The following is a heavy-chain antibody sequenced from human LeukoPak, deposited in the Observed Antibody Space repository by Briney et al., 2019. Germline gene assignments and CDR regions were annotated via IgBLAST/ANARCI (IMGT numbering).Heavy chain of an antibody. J-gene: IGHJ4*02. CDR3: ARASGGEIDY. V-gene: IGHV4-59*01. CDR2: IYYSGST. D-gene: IGHD3-16*01. CDR1: GGSISSYY. Sequence: SETLSLTCTVSGGSISSYYWSWIRQPPGKGLEWIGYIYYSGSTNYNPSLKSRVTISVDTSKNQFSLKLSSETAADTAVYYCARASGGEIDYWGQGTLVTVSS.